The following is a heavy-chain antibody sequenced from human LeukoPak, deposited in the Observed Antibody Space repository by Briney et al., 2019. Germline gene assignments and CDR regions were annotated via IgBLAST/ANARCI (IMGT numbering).Heavy chain of an antibody. CDR3: ARVTAYDGSGYYKYYFDY. Sequence: PSETLSLXCTVSGGSSSSSSYYWGWSRQPPGKGPEWIGSIYYSGSTYYNPSLKSRVTISVDTSKNQFSLKLSSVTAADTAVYYCARVTAYDGSGYYKYYFDYWGQGTLVTVSS. J-gene: IGHJ4*02. CDR2: IYYSGST. CDR1: GGSSSSSSYY. V-gene: IGHV4-39*01. D-gene: IGHD3-22*01.